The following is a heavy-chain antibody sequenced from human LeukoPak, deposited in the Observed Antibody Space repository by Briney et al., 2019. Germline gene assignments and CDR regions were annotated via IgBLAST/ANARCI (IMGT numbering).Heavy chain of an antibody. CDR2: INPNSGGT. V-gene: IGHV1-2*02. CDR3: ARVAGATYIAVAGLDY. Sequence: ASVKVSCKASGYTFTGYYMHWVRQAPGQGLEWMGWINPNSGGTNYAQKFQGRVTMTRDTPISTAYMELSRLRSDDTAVYYCARVAGATYIAVAGLDYWGQGTLVTVSS. J-gene: IGHJ4*02. D-gene: IGHD6-19*01. CDR1: GYTFTGYY.